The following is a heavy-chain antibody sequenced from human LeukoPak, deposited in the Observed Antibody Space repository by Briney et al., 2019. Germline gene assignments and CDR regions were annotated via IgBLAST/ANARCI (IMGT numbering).Heavy chain of an antibody. D-gene: IGHD3-3*01. CDR1: GGSISSGSYY. Sequence: PSQTLSLTCTVSGGSISSGSYYWSWIRQPAGKGLEWIVRIYTSGSTNYNPSLKSRVTISVDTSKNQFSLKLSSVTAADTAVYYCARENYDFWSSYDYWGQGTLVTVSS. V-gene: IGHV4-61*02. CDR3: ARENYDFWSSYDY. J-gene: IGHJ4*02. CDR2: IYTSGST.